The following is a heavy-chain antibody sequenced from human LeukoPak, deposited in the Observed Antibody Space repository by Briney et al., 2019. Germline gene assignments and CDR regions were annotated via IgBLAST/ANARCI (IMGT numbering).Heavy chain of an antibody. D-gene: IGHD4-23*01. CDR2: ISYDGSNK. Sequence: PGGSLRLSCAASGFTFSSYAMHWVRQAPGKGLEWVAVISYDGSNKYYADSVKGRFTFSRDNSKNTLYLQMNSLRAEDTAVYYCARAAKSGNSRGWFDPWGQGTLVTVSS. CDR3: ARAAKSGNSRGWFDP. CDR1: GFTFSSYA. V-gene: IGHV3-30-3*01. J-gene: IGHJ5*02.